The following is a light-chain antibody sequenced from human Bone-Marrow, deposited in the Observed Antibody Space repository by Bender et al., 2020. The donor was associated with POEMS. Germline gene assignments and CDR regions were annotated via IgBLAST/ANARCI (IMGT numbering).Light chain of an antibody. J-gene: IGLJ3*02. CDR2: QDS. CDR1: RLGDRN. V-gene: IGLV3-1*01. Sequence: SYELTQPPSMSVSPGQTASITCSGDRLGDRNVFWYQQKPGQSPVLVIYQDSRRPSGIPERFSGSKSGNTASLTVSRLQAEDEADYYCTSYSDSASANWLFGGGTKLTVL. CDR3: TSYSDSASANWL.